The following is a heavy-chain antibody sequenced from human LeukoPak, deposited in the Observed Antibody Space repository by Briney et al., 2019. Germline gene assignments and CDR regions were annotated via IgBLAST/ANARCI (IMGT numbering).Heavy chain of an antibody. Sequence: GGSLRLSCAVSGFTFSSYVMHWARQAPGKGLEWVEVIWYDGSNTYYADSVKGRFTISRDNSKSTLYLQMNSLRAEDTGVYYCARVAEAGIVVAGSDYWGQGTLVSVSS. CDR1: GFTFSSYV. D-gene: IGHD6-19*01. J-gene: IGHJ4*02. CDR3: ARVAEAGIVVAGSDY. V-gene: IGHV3-33*01. CDR2: IWYDGSNT.